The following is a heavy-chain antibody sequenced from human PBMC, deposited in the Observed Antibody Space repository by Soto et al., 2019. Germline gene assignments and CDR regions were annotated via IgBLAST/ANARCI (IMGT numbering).Heavy chain of an antibody. D-gene: IGHD2-15*01. CDR2: ISWNSGSI. V-gene: IGHV3-9*01. Sequence: EVQLVESGGGLVQPGRSLRLSCAASGFTFDDYAMHWVRQAPGKGLEWVSGISWNSGSIGYADSVKGRFTISRDNAKNSLYLQMTSLRDEDTALYYCAKGAGSLQGGMDVWGQGTTVTVSS. CDR3: AKGAGSLQGGMDV. CDR1: GFTFDDYA. J-gene: IGHJ6*02.